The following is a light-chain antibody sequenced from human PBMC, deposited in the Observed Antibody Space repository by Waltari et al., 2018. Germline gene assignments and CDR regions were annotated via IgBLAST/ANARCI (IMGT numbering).Light chain of an antibody. CDR2: GAS. Sequence: IVLTQSPGTLSLSPGERATLSCRASQSVSRSLAWYQQQPGQAPKLLIYGASTSATGIPDRFTGSGSGTDFSLTISSLEPEDFAIYFCQHYVRLPATFGQGTKVEIK. CDR3: QHYVRLPAT. CDR1: QSVSRS. V-gene: IGKV3-20*01. J-gene: IGKJ1*01.